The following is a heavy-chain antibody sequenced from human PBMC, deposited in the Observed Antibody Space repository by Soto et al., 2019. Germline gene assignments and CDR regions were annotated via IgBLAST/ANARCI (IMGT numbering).Heavy chain of an antibody. V-gene: IGHV4-34*01. Sequence: PSETLSLTCAVYGGSFSGYDWTWIRQPPGTGLEWIGEINHSGSTNYNPSLKSRVTISVDTSKNQFSLKLTSVTAEDTAVYYCARGQGNYGHYYFDYWGQGTLVTVSS. J-gene: IGHJ4*02. CDR3: ARGQGNYGHYYFDY. CDR1: GGSFSGYD. CDR2: INHSGST. D-gene: IGHD1-7*01.